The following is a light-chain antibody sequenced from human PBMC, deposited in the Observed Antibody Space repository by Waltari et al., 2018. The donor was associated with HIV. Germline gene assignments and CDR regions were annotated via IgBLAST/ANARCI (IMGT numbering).Light chain of an antibody. CDR1: SRDVGGYTY. Sequence: QSALTQPASVSGSPGQSITISCTGTSRDVGGYTYVSWYQQHPGKAPKLMIYEVSNRPSGVSNRFSGSKSGNTASLTISGLQAEDEADYYCSSYTSSSLVVFGGGTKLTVL. V-gene: IGLV2-14*01. CDR3: SSYTSSSLVV. J-gene: IGLJ2*01. CDR2: EVS.